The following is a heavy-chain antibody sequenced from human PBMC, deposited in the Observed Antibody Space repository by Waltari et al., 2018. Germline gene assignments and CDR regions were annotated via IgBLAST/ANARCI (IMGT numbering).Heavy chain of an antibody. J-gene: IGHJ4*02. CDR2: IDWDDDK. CDR1: GFSLSTSGMC. D-gene: IGHD6-19*01. CDR3: ARSIAVAGKFDY. Sequence: QVTLKESGPVLVKPTQTLTLTYTFSGFSLSTSGMCVSWIRQPPGKALEWLARIDWDDDKFYSTSLKTRLTISKDTSKNQVVLTMTNMDPVDTATYYCARSIAVAGKFDYWGQGTLVTVSS. V-gene: IGHV2-70*16.